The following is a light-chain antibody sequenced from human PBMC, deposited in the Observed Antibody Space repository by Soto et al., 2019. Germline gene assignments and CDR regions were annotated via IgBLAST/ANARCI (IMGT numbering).Light chain of an antibody. Sequence: DIQMTQSPSTLSASVGDRVTITCRASQSISSWLAWYQQKPGKAPKVLIYDASSLESGVPSRFSGSGSGTDFPLTISSLQADDSATYYCQQYCSYSSYTFGQGTKLEIK. V-gene: IGKV1-5*01. CDR1: QSISSW. CDR3: QQYCSYSSYT. J-gene: IGKJ2*01. CDR2: DAS.